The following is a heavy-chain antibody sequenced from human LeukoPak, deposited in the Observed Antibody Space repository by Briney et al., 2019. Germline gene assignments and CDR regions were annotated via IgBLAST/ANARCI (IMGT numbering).Heavy chain of an antibody. CDR2: IYYSGST. J-gene: IGHJ4*02. V-gene: IGHV4-61*05. CDR1: GDSISSGNY. Sequence: PSETLSLTCTVSGDSISSGNYWGWIRQPPGKGLEWIGYIYYSGSTNYNPSLKSRVTISVDTSKNQFSLKLSSVTAAGTAVYYCARGGQWLVLGVEYYFDYWGQGTLVTVSS. D-gene: IGHD6-19*01. CDR3: ARGGQWLVLGVEYYFDY.